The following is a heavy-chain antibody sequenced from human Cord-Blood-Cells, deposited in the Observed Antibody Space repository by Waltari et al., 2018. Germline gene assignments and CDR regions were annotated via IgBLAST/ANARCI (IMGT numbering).Heavy chain of an antibody. D-gene: IGHD6-19*01. V-gene: IGHV4-39*07. CDR3: ARQVTSSGWYVTEYFQH. CDR1: GGSISRSTYY. J-gene: IGHJ1*01. CDR2: IYYSGST. Sequence: QLQLQESGPGLVKPSETLSLTCPVPGGSISRSTYYWGWIRPPPGKGLEWIGSIYYSGSTYYNPSLKSRVTISVDTSKNQFSLKLSSVTAADTAVYYCARQVTSSGWYVTEYFQHWGQGTLVTVSS.